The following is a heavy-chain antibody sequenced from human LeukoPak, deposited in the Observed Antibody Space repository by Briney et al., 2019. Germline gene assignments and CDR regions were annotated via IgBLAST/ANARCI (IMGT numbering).Heavy chain of an antibody. CDR3: ARGRGAFWSGYYPFDY. Sequence: SVTVSCKASGGTFSSYAISWVRQAPGQGLERMGRIIPILGIANYAQKFQGRVTITADKSTSTAYMELSSLRSEDTAVYYCARGRGAFWSGYYPFDYWGQGTLVTVSS. CDR1: GGTFSSYA. CDR2: IIPILGIA. V-gene: IGHV1-69*04. J-gene: IGHJ4*02. D-gene: IGHD3-3*01.